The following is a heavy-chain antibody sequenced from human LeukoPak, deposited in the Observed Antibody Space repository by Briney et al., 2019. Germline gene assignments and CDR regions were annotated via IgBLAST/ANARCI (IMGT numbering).Heavy chain of an antibody. CDR1: GGSFSGYY. CDR2: INHSGST. Sequence: SETLSLTCAVYGGSFSGYYWSWIRQPPGKGLERIGEINHSGSTNYNPSLKSRVTISVDTSKNQFSLKLSSVTAADTAVYYCARSGAHAAGYCSSTSCYIPSLGVDAFDIWGQGTMVTVSS. J-gene: IGHJ3*02. CDR3: ARSGAHAAGYCSSTSCYIPSLGVDAFDI. V-gene: IGHV4-34*01. D-gene: IGHD2-2*02.